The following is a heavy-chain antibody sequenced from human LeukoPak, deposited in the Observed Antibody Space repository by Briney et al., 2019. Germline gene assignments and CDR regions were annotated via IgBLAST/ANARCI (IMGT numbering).Heavy chain of an antibody. Sequence: GGSLRLSCAASGFTFSSYAMSWVRQAPGKGLEWVSAISGSGGSTYYADSVKGRFTISRDNSKNTLYLQMNSLRAEDTAVYYCAKATHDYGDYDPFDYWGQGTLVTVSS. D-gene: IGHD4-17*01. V-gene: IGHV3-23*01. J-gene: IGHJ4*02. CDR1: GFTFSSYA. CDR3: AKATHDYGDYDPFDY. CDR2: ISGSGGST.